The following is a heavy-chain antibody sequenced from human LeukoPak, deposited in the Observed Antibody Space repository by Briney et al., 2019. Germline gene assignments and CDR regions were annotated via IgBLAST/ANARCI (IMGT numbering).Heavy chain of an antibody. J-gene: IGHJ6*02. CDR2: IYYSGST. Sequence: SETLSLTCTVSGGSISSYYWSWIRQPPGKGLEWIGYIYYSGSTNYNPSLKGRVTISVDTSKNQFSLKLSSVTAADTAVYYRARLHPGPRIVVVPAAMGYYGMDVWGQGTTVTVSS. D-gene: IGHD2-2*01. CDR3: ARLHPGPRIVVVPAAMGYYGMDV. V-gene: IGHV4-59*01. CDR1: GGSISSYY.